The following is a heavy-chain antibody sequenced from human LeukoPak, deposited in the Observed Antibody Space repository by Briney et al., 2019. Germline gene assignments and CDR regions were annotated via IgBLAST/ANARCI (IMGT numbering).Heavy chain of an antibody. CDR1: GCTFSNYW. J-gene: IGHJ4*02. CDR2: IDQYGRAK. Sequence: GGSLRLSCAASGCTFSNYWMSWVRQAPGQGLEWVASIDQYGRAKYYVDSVRGRFTFSRDNTKNSLHLQMSSLRAEDTAVYYCARADSYGSTLDYWGQGTRVTVSS. D-gene: IGHD5-18*01. CDR3: ARADSYGSTLDY. V-gene: IGHV3-7*04.